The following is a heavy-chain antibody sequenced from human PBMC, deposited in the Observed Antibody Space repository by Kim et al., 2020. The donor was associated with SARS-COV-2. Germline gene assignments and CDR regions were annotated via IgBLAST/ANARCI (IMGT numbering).Heavy chain of an antibody. V-gene: IGHV3-74*01. CDR2: INSDRSTA. D-gene: IGHD3-10*01. J-gene: IGHJ4*02. CDR1: GFTFSSYW. CDR3: VRNRDFTLPN. Sequence: GGSLRLSCVASGFTFSSYWMLWVRQAPGEGLVWVSGINSDRSTATYAYSVKGRFTISRDNAKNTRYLQMSSMRAKDTAVDYCVRNRDFTLPNWGQGTLVT.